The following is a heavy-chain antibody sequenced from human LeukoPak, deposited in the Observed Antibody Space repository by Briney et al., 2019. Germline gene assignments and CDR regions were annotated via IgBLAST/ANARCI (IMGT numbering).Heavy chain of an antibody. CDR2: ISWNSSSI. Sequence: GGSVRLLCGFSGFILDDYAMHWVRQAPGKGLEWVSGISWNSSSIGYADSVKGPVTISRDNAKSSLYLQMNSLRAEDTALYYCAKDRSAYDYWAIDYWGQGNLVTASS. CDR1: GFILDDYA. V-gene: IGHV3-9*01. J-gene: IGHJ4*02. CDR3: AKDRSAYDYWAIDY. D-gene: IGHD5-12*01.